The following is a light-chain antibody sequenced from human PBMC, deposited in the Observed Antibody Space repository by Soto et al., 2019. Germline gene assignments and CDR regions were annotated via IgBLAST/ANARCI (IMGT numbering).Light chain of an antibody. Sequence: QSALTQPASVSGSPGQSITISCTGTSSDVGGYIYVSWYQQHPGKAPKLMIYDVTSRPSGVSYRFSGSKSGNTASLPISGLQAADEADYYCSSYTTSSSYVFGTGTKLTVL. J-gene: IGLJ1*01. CDR3: SSYTTSSSYV. V-gene: IGLV2-14*01. CDR2: DVT. CDR1: SSDVGGYIY.